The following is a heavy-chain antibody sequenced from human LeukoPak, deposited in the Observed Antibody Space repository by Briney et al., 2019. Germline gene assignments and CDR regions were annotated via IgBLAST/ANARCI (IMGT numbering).Heavy chain of an antibody. CDR2: INQDGSET. Sequence: GGSLRLSCAASRFTFGIYWMSWVRQAPGKALEWVANINQDGSETYYVDSVEGRFTISRDNTKNSLYLQMNSLRAEDTAVYYCASGSFDNGGFRRYNWFDPWGQGTLVTVSS. CDR3: ASGSFDNGGFRRYNWFDP. J-gene: IGHJ5*02. V-gene: IGHV3-7*01. CDR1: RFTFGIYW. D-gene: IGHD3-22*01.